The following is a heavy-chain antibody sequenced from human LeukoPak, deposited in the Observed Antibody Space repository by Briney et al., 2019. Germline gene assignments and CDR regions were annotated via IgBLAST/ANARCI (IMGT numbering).Heavy chain of an antibody. CDR1: GFTFSDYY. D-gene: IGHD3-22*01. Sequence: PGGSLRPSCAASGFTFSDYYMSWIRQAPGKGLEWVSYISSSGSTIYYADSVKGRFTISRDNAKNSLYLQMNSLRAEDTAVYYCARVLSGSWDWFDPWGQGTLVTVSS. V-gene: IGHV3-11*01. J-gene: IGHJ5*02. CDR3: ARVLSGSWDWFDP. CDR2: ISSSGSTI.